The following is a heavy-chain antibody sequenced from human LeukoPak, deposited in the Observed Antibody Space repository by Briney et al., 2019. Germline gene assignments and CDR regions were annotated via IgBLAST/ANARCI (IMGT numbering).Heavy chain of an antibody. CDR3: ARGSGTMVVTPLFH. Sequence: GGSLRLSCAASGFTFSSYSMNWVRQAPGKGLEWVSSISSSSYIYYADSVKGRSTISRDNAKNSLYLQMNSLRAEDTAVYYCARGSGTMVVTPLFHWGQGTLVTVSS. D-gene: IGHD4-23*01. J-gene: IGHJ4*02. CDR2: ISSSSYI. V-gene: IGHV3-21*01. CDR1: GFTFSSYS.